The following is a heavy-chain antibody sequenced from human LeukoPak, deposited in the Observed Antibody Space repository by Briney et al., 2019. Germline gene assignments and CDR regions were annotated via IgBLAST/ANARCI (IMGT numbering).Heavy chain of an antibody. CDR1: GFTFSNYG. V-gene: IGHV3-30*02. J-gene: IGHJ6*03. CDR2: IWYDGSNE. CDR3: AKDSGGNQFSYYMDV. D-gene: IGHD4-23*01. Sequence: GGSLRLSCAASGFTFSNYGIHWVRQAPGKGLEWVAFIWYDGSNEYYADSVKGRFTISRDNSKNTLYLQMNSLRAEDTAVYYCAKDSGGNQFSYYMDVWGKGTTVTVSS.